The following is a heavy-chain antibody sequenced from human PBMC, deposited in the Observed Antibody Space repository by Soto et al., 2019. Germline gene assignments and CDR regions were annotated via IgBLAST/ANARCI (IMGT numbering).Heavy chain of an antibody. CDR2: IGFDGNND. CDR3: AREIGYSSPWPSS. J-gene: IGHJ5*02. CDR1: GFSLGRCR. Sequence: EGSLRLSYAASGFSLGRCRVHWVRQAPGKGLEWVAVIGFDGNNDYYANSVKGRFTISRDNSGNTLYLEMKSLRVEDTAVYYCAREIGYSSPWPSSWGLGT. V-gene: IGHV3-33*01. D-gene: IGHD3-22*01.